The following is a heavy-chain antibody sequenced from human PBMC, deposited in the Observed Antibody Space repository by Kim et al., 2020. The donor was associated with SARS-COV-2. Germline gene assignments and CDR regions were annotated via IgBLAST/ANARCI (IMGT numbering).Heavy chain of an antibody. CDR3: ARGVFDY. CDR2: INHSGST. CDR1: GGSFSGYY. J-gene: IGHJ4*02. V-gene: IGHV4-34*01. Sequence: SETLSLTCAVYGGSFSGYYWSWIRQPPGKGLEWIGEINHSGSTNYNPSLKSRVTISVDTSKNQFSLKLSSVTAADTAVYYCARGVFDYWGQGTLVTGSS.